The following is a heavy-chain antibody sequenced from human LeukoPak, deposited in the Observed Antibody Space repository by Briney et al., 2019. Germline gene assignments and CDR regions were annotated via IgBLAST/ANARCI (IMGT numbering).Heavy chain of an antibody. CDR1: GFTFSDYY. D-gene: IGHD5-24*01. CDR3: ARGHGYNFDY. V-gene: IGHV3-11*01. Sequence: GGSLRLSCAASGFTFSDYYMNWIRQAPGKGLEWVSYISSRGSTEYYADSVKGRFTISRDNAKNSLYLQMNSLRAEDTAVYYCARGHGYNFDYWGQGTLVTVSS. J-gene: IGHJ4*02. CDR2: ISSRGSTE.